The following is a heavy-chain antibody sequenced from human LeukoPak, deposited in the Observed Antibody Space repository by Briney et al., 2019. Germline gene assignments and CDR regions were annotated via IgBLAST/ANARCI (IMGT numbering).Heavy chain of an antibody. J-gene: IGHJ4*02. CDR1: ELTFSSHA. V-gene: IGHV3-23*01. Sequence: GGPLSLSCAASELTFSSHAMSWVGGAPGRGLEWVPAIRGDGATMFYADSVKGRITVSRDNSKNTLYLQFNSLRVDDTAVYYCARDQFRDYFRGADYWGQGTLVTVSS. CDR2: IRGDGATM. D-gene: IGHD3-16*01. CDR3: ARDQFRDYFRGADY.